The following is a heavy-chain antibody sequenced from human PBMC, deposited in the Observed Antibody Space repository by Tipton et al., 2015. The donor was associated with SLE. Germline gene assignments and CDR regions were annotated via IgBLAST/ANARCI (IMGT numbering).Heavy chain of an antibody. CDR3: ISEES. V-gene: IGHV3-49*04. Sequence: SLRLSCAASGFTFSSYGMHWVRQAPEKGLEWVGFIRSQGKGGTAEYGASVRDRFTISRDDSKSVAYLQMDSLRFEDTGIYYCISEESWGQGTQVTVSA. J-gene: IGHJ5*02. CDR1: GFTFSSYG. CDR2: IRSQGKGGTA.